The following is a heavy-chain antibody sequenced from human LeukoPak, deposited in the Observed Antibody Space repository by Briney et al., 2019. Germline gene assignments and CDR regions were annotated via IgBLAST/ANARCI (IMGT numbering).Heavy chain of an antibody. CDR3: ARLSGYSYGLYYYGMDV. CDR2: ISAYNGNT. Sequence: ASVKVSCKASGYTFTSYGISWVRQAPGQGLEWMGWISAYNGNTNYAQKLQGRVTMTTDTSTSTAYMELGSLRSDDTAVYYCARLSGYSYGLYYYGMDVWGQGTTVTVSS. CDR1: GYTFTSYG. J-gene: IGHJ6*02. V-gene: IGHV1-18*01. D-gene: IGHD5-18*01.